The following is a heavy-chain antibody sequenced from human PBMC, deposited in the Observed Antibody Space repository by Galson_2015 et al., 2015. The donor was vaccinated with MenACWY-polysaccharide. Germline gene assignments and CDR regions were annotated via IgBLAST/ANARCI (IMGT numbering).Heavy chain of an antibody. CDR1: GYSFSLHG. Sequence: QSGAEVKKPGASVKVSCKASGYSFSLHGIHWVRQAPGQRPEWMGYINTGNGKTKYSQKFQGRVTITRDNSASTSSMELTGLRSEDTGVYFCAREATPLYKPTSVLINWLDPWGPGTLVTVSS. V-gene: IGHV1-3*04. D-gene: IGHD1-14*01. CDR3: AREATPLYKPTSVLINWLDP. CDR2: INTGNGKT. J-gene: IGHJ5*02.